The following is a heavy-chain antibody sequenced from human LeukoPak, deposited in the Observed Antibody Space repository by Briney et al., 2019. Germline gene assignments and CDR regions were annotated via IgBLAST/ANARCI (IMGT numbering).Heavy chain of an antibody. V-gene: IGHV3-7*04. Sequence: PGGSLRLSCAASDFSFITYAMSWVRQAPGKGLEWVANIKQDGSEKYYVDSVKGRFTISRDNAKNSLYLQMNSLRAEDTAVYYCARAITMIVTNWFDPWGQGTLVTVSS. CDR3: ARAITMIVTNWFDP. J-gene: IGHJ5*02. CDR2: IKQDGSEK. CDR1: DFSFITYA. D-gene: IGHD3-22*01.